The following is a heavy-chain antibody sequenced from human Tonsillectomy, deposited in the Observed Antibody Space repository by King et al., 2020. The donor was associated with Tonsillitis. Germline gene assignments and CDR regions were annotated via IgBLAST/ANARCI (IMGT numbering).Heavy chain of an antibody. V-gene: IGHV3-30*18. CDR1: GFTFSSYG. CDR3: AKDLGRGYYYYGMDV. J-gene: IGHJ6*02. CDR2: ISYDGSNK. D-gene: IGHD3-10*01. Sequence: VQLVESGGGVVQPGRSLRLSCAASGFTFSSYGMHWVRQAPGKGLEWVAVISYDGSNKYYADSVKGRFTISRDNSKNTLYLQMNSQRAEDTAVYYCAKDLGRGYYYYGMDVWGQGTTVTVSS.